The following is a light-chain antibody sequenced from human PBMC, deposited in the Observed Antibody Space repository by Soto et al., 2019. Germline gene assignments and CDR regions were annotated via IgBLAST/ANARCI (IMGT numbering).Light chain of an antibody. V-gene: IGKV1-5*01. Sequence: DIQMTQSPSTLSASVGDRVTITWRASQSISSWLAWYQQKPGKAPKLLIYDASSLESGVPSRFSGSGSGTEFTLTISSLQPEDFATYYCLQHNSYPRTFGQGTKVDI. CDR3: LQHNSYPRT. CDR2: DAS. CDR1: QSISSW. J-gene: IGKJ1*01.